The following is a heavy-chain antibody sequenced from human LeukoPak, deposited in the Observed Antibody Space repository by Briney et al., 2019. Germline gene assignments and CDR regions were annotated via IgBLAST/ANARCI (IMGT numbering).Heavy chain of an antibody. CDR2: IYHSGSS. CDR3: ARWAQYYDILTGYYNPLKYFDL. D-gene: IGHD3-9*01. V-gene: IGHV4-38-2*01. CDR1: GYSITTGYY. Sequence: PSETLSLTRAVTGYSITTGYYWGWIRQPPGKGLGWFGSIYHSGSSYYNPSLRSRVTISVDSSKNQFSLKLTSVTAADTAVYYCARWAQYYDILTGYYNPLKYFDLWGRGTLVTVSS. J-gene: IGHJ2*01.